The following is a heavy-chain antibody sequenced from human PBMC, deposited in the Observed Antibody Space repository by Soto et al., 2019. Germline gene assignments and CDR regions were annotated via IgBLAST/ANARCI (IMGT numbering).Heavy chain of an antibody. V-gene: IGHV3-30*18. D-gene: IGHD3-10*01. Sequence: GGSLRLSCAASGFTFSSYGMHWVRQAPGKGLEWVAVISYDGSNKYYADSVKGGFTISRDNSKNTLYLQMNSLRAEDTAVYYCAKESYYGSGSPSSNWFDPWGQGTLVTVSS. CDR1: GFTFSSYG. CDR3: AKESYYGSGSPSSNWFDP. J-gene: IGHJ5*02. CDR2: ISYDGSNK.